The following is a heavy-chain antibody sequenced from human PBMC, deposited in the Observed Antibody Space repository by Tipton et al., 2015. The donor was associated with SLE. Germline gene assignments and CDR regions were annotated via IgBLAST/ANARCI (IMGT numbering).Heavy chain of an antibody. V-gene: IGHV3-64*02. Sequence: SLRLSCAASGFTFNDFAIHWIRQAPGKGLEYVSAITSSGNTYYADAVKGRFTISRDNSKNTLDLQMGSLRAEDTAAYYCARDGLRGIGKFYDYWGQGTLVTVSS. CDR2: ITSSGNT. CDR3: ARDGLRGIGKFYDY. D-gene: IGHD3/OR15-3a*01. J-gene: IGHJ4*02. CDR1: GFTFNDFA.